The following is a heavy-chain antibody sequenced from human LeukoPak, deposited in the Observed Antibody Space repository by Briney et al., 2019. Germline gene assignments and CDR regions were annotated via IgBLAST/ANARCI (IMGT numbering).Heavy chain of an antibody. CDR2: ISSTKSHI. CDR3: VRVRGNYYDSSAYYSDH. V-gene: IGHV3-21*01. D-gene: IGHD3-22*01. J-gene: IGHJ5*02. CDR1: GFTFSSYT. Sequence: GGSLRLSCAASGFTFSSYTMAWVRQAPGKGLQWISFISSTKSHIYYADSVKGRFTTSRDNAKNSLYLQMNSLRAEDTALYYCVRVRGNYYDSSAYYSDHWGQGTLVTVSS.